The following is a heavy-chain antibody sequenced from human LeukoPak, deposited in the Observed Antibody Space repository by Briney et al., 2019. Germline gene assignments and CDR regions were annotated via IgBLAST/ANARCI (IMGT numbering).Heavy chain of an antibody. Sequence: SETLSLTCAVYGGSFSGYYWSWIRQPPGKGLEWIGEINHSGSTNYNPSLKSRVTISVDTSKNQFSLKLSSVTAADTAVYYCARLGYCSGGSCYGYYYYYMDVWGKGTTVTISS. J-gene: IGHJ6*03. CDR1: GGSFSGYY. CDR2: INHSGST. V-gene: IGHV4-34*01. D-gene: IGHD2-15*01. CDR3: ARLGYCSGGSCYGYYYYYMDV.